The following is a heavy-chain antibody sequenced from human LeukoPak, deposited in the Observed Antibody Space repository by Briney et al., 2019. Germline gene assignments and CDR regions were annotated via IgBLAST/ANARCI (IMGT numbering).Heavy chain of an antibody. V-gene: IGHV3-9*01. D-gene: IGHD2-8*01. J-gene: IGHJ6*02. CDR1: GFTFDDYA. CDR2: ISWNSGTK. CDR3: AVLHYYAVDV. Sequence: PGGSLRLSCAASGFTFDDYAMHWVRQAPGKGLEWVSGISWNSGTKGYADSVKGRFTISRDNAKNSLYLQMNSLRGEDAALYYCAVLHYYAVDVWGQGTTVTVSS.